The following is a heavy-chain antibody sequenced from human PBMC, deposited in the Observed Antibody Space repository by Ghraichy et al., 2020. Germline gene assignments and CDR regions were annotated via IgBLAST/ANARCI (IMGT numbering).Heavy chain of an antibody. CDR2: INPNSGGT. CDR3: AREGGVWLRLEYSSTTGLDWFDP. CDR1: GYTFTGYY. V-gene: IGHV1-2*02. J-gene: IGHJ5*02. Sequence: ASVKVSCKTSGYTFTGYYMHWERQSPVQGLEWMGWINPNSGGTNYAQKFQGRVTMTRDTSISTAYMELSRLRSDDTAVYYCAREGGVWLRLEYSSTTGLDWFDPWGQGTLVTVSS. D-gene: IGHD5-12*01.